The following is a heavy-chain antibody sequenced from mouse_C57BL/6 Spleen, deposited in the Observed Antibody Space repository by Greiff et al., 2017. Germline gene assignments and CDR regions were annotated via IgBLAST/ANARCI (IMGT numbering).Heavy chain of an antibody. J-gene: IGHJ1*03. Sequence: VQLQQPGAELVMPGASVKLSCKASGYTFTSYWMHWVKQRPGQGLEWIGEIDPSDSYTNYNQKFKGKSTLTVDKSSSTAYMQLSSLTSEDSAVYYCARYGSSKNWYFDVWGTGTTVTVSS. V-gene: IGHV1-69*01. CDR1: GYTFTSYW. D-gene: IGHD1-1*01. CDR2: IDPSDSYT. CDR3: ARYGSSKNWYFDV.